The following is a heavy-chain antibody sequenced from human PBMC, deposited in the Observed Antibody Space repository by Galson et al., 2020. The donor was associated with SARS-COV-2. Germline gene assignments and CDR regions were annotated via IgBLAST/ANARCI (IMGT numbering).Heavy chain of an antibody. CDR2: ISYDGSNK. J-gene: IGHJ6*03. V-gene: IGHV3-30*01. Sequence: GGSLRLSCAASGFTFSSYAMHWVRQAPGKGLEWVAVISYDGSNKYYADSVKGRLTISRDNSKNTLYLQMNSLRAEGRAVYYCARGQTYYNMDVWGKGTTVTVSS. CDR1: GFTFSSYA. CDR3: ARGQTYYNMDV.